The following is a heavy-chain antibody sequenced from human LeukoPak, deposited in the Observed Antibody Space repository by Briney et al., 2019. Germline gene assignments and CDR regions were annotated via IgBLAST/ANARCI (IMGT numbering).Heavy chain of an antibody. D-gene: IGHD6-13*01. Sequence: ASVKVSCKASVDTFTSYYMHWVRQAPGQGLEWMGIINPSGGSTSYAQKFQGRVTMTRDTSTSTVYMELSSLRSEDTAVYYCARDPKVAAAGTRYFDLWGRGTLVTVSS. CDR1: VDTFTSYY. J-gene: IGHJ2*01. V-gene: IGHV1-46*01. CDR3: ARDPKVAAAGTRYFDL. CDR2: INPSGGST.